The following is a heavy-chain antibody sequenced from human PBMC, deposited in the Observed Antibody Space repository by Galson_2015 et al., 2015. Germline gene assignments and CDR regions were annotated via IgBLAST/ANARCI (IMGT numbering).Heavy chain of an antibody. V-gene: IGHV1-69*13. CDR3: ARDGYQLLTGHYYYYYGMDV. CDR2: IIPIFGTA. Sequence: SVKVSCKASGGTFSSYAISWVRQAPGQGLEWMGGIIPIFGTANYAQKFQGRVTITADESTSTAYMELSSLRSEDTAVYYCARDGYQLLTGHYYYYYGMDVWGQGTTVTVSS. CDR1: GGTFSSYA. D-gene: IGHD2-2*01. J-gene: IGHJ6*02.